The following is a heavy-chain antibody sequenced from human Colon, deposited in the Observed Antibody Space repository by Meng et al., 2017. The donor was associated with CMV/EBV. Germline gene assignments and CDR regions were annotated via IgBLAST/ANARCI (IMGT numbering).Heavy chain of an antibody. D-gene: IGHD1-26*01. V-gene: IGHV3-21*01. J-gene: IGHJ4*02. CDR1: GFTFSSYS. Sequence: LSCAASGFTFSSYSMNWVRQAPGKGLEWVSSISSSSSYIYYADSVKGRFTISRDNAKNSLYLQMNSLRAEDTAVYYCARGGVGATDYWGQGTLVTVSS. CDR2: ISSSSSYI. CDR3: ARGGVGATDY.